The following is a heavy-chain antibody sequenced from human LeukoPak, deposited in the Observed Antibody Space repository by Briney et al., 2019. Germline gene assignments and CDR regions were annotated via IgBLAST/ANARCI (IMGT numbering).Heavy chain of an antibody. Sequence: GGSLGLSCAASGFTFSDYYMSWIRQAPGKGLKWVSYISSSGSTIYYADSVKGRFTISRDNAKNSLYLQMNSLRAEDTAVYYCARAILKDYYYYMDVWGKGTTVTVSS. CDR1: GFTFSDYY. J-gene: IGHJ6*03. V-gene: IGHV3-11*01. CDR2: ISSSGSTI. CDR3: ARAILKDYYYYMDV.